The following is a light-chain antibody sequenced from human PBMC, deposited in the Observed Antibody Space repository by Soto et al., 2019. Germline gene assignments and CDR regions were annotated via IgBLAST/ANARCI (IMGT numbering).Light chain of an antibody. V-gene: IGLV1-40*01. J-gene: IGLJ3*02. Sequence: QAVVTQPPSVSGAPGQRVTISCTGSSSNIGAGYDVHWYQQLPGTAPKLLIYGNSNRTSGVPDRFSGSKSGTSASLAITGLQAEDEADYYCQSYDSSLSALFGGGTKVTVI. CDR3: QSYDSSLSAL. CDR2: GNS. CDR1: SSNIGAGYD.